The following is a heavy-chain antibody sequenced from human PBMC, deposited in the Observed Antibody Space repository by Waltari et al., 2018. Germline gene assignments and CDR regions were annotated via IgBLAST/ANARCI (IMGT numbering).Heavy chain of an antibody. V-gene: IGHV4-38-2*01. Sequence: QVQLQESGPGLVKPSETLSLTCAVSGYSISSGYYWGWIRKPPGKGLEWIGSIYHSGSTYYNPSLKSRVTISVDTSKNQFSLKLSSVTAADTAVYYCARGVLYYDFWSGAYNWFDPWGQGTLVTVSS. J-gene: IGHJ5*02. CDR3: ARGVLYYDFWSGAYNWFDP. CDR2: IYHSGST. D-gene: IGHD3-3*01. CDR1: GYSISSGYY.